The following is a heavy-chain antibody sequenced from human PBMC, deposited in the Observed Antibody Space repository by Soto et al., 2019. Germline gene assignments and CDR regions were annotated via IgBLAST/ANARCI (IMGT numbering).Heavy chain of an antibody. J-gene: IGHJ4*02. V-gene: IGHV1-69*13. CDR1: GGTFSSYA. CDR2: IIPIFGTA. CDR3: ARGFHDDSRGFSYFD. D-gene: IGHD3-22*01. Sequence: SVKVSCTASGGTFSSYAIDWVRQAPGQGLEWMGGIIPIFGTANYAQKFQGRITITADESTSTAYMELRSLRSEDTAVYYCARGFHDDSRGFSYFDWGQGKLVTVYS.